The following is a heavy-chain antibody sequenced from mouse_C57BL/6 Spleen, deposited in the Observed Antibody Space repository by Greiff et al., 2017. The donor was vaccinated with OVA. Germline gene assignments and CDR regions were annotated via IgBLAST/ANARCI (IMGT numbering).Heavy chain of an antibody. CDR2: INPGSGGT. CDR1: GYAFTNYL. Sequence: VQLQQSGAELVRPGTSVKVSCKASGYAFTNYLIEWVKQRPGQGLEWIGVINPGSGGTKYNEKFKGNATLTANKSSSTAYMQLSSLTSEDSAVYFCAREDSNYVFAYWGQGTLVTVSA. V-gene: IGHV1-54*01. CDR3: AREDSNYVFAY. D-gene: IGHD2-5*01. J-gene: IGHJ3*01.